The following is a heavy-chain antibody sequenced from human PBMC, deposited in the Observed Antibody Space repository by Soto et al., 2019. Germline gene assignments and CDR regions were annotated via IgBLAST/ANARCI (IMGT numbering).Heavy chain of an antibody. J-gene: IGHJ4*02. D-gene: IGHD4-17*01. CDR2: INPSGGST. CDR1: GYTFTSYY. CDR3: ARHSTAPYGAPDY. Sequence: ASVKVSCEASGYTFTSYYMHWVRQPPGQGLEWMGIINPSGGSTSYAQKFQGRVTMTRDTSTSTVYMELSSLRSEDTAVYYCARHSTAPYGAPDYWGQGTLVTVSS. V-gene: IGHV1-46*01.